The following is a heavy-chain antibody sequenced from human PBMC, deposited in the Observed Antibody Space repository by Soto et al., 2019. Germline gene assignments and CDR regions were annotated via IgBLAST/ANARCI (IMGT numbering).Heavy chain of an antibody. J-gene: IGHJ6*02. Sequence: GGSLRLSCAASGFTFSSYGMHWVRQAPGKGLEWVAVIWYDGSNKYYADSVKGRFTISRDNSKNTLYLQMNSLRAEDTAVYYCARDLGFSSGRTRYYYYGMDVWGQGTTVTVSS. D-gene: IGHD6-19*01. CDR1: GFTFSSYG. V-gene: IGHV3-33*01. CDR2: IWYDGSNK. CDR3: ARDLGFSSGRTRYYYYGMDV.